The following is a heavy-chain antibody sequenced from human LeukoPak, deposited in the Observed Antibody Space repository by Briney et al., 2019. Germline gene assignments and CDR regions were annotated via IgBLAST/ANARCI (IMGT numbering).Heavy chain of an antibody. D-gene: IGHD2/OR15-2a*01. CDR3: ARDQGYCNY. CDR2: ISGSGGST. V-gene: IGHV3-23*01. CDR1: GFTFSSYA. Sequence: GGSLRLSCAASGFTFSSYAMSWVRQAPGKGLEWVSAISGSGGSTYYADSVKGRFTISRDNAKNSLYLQMNSLRAEDTAVYYCARDQGYCNYWGQGTLVTVSS. J-gene: IGHJ4*02.